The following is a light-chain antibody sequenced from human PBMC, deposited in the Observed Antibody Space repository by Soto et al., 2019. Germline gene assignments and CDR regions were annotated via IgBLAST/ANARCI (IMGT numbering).Light chain of an antibody. V-gene: IGKV3-15*01. CDR3: QQYDTWPRT. CDR2: GAS. Sequence: EIVMTQSPATLSVSPGERATLSCRASQSLNSNLAWYQQKPGQAPRLLIYGASTRATGVPARFSGSGSGTEFTLTISSLQSEDFSVYYCQQYDTWPRTFGQGTKVEIK. CDR1: QSLNSN. J-gene: IGKJ1*01.